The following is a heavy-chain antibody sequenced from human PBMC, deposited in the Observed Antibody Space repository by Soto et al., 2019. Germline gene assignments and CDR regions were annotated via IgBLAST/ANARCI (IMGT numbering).Heavy chain of an antibody. CDR1: GASISSHNYY. CDR2: IYSSEDT. Sequence: PSETLSLTCSVSGASISSHNYYWAWIRQPPGKGLECIGSIYSSEDTYYNPSLKSRVTISVDTSKNQFSLKLRSVTAADTAVYYCASCPQNCITTSPCCLFFDYWGQGTLVTVSS. D-gene: IGHD2-2*01. J-gene: IGHJ4*02. CDR3: ASCPQNCITTSPCCLFFDY. V-gene: IGHV4-39*01.